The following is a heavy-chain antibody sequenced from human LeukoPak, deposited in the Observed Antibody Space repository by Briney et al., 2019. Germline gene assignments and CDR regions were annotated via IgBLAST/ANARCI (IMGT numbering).Heavy chain of an antibody. Sequence: PGRSLRLSCAASGFTFSSYAMHWVRQAPGKGLEWVSAISGSGGSTYYADSVKGRFTISRDNSKNTLYLQMNSLRAEDTAVYYCATEQQPDLDFECWGQGTLVTVSS. V-gene: IGHV3-23*01. CDR3: ATEQQPDLDFEC. CDR1: GFTFSSYA. CDR2: ISGSGGST. J-gene: IGHJ4*02. D-gene: IGHD6-13*01.